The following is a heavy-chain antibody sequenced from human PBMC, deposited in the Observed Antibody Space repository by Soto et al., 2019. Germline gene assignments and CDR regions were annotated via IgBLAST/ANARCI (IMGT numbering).Heavy chain of an antibody. D-gene: IGHD2-2*01. CDR3: ARHVPYCSRTSCYPRWFDP. J-gene: IGHJ5*02. CDR1: GGSISSGSYY. Sequence: QLQLQESGPGLVKPSETLSLTCTVSGGSISSGSYYWGWIRQPPGKGLEWIGSIYYSGSTYYNPSLKSRVTISVDTSKNQFSLKLSSVTAADTAVYYCARHVPYCSRTSCYPRWFDPWGQGTLVTVSS. CDR2: IYYSGST. V-gene: IGHV4-39*01.